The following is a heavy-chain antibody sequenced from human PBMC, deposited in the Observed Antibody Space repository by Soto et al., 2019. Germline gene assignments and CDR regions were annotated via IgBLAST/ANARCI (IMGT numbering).Heavy chain of an antibody. V-gene: IGHV4-61*01. CDR3: ARDTYYYDSSGPRGDLYYYYGMDV. CDR2: IYYSGST. CDR1: GGSVSSGSYC. D-gene: IGHD3-22*01. J-gene: IGHJ6*02. Sequence: PSETLSLTCTVSGGSVSSGSYCWSWIRQPPGKGLEWIGYIYYSGSTNYNPSLKSRVTISVDTSKNQFSLKLSSVTAADTAVYYCARDTYYYDSSGPRGDLYYYYGMDVWGQGTTVTVSS.